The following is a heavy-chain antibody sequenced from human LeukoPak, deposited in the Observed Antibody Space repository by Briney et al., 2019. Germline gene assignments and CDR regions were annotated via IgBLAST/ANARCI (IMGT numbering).Heavy chain of an antibody. Sequence: SETLSLTCTVSGGSISSYYWSWIRQPAGKGLEWIARIYTSGSTNYNPSLKSRVTMSVDTSKNQFSLKLSSVTAADTAVYYCARDGPGGSGYYSDAFDIWGQGTMVTVSS. CDR1: GGSISSYY. CDR3: ARDGPGGSGYYSDAFDI. CDR2: IYTSGST. J-gene: IGHJ3*02. V-gene: IGHV4-4*07. D-gene: IGHD3-22*01.